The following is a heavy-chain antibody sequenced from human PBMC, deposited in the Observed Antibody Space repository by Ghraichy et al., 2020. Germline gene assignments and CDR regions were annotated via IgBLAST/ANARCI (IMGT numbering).Heavy chain of an antibody. J-gene: IGHJ4*02. CDR2: INHSGST. V-gene: IGHV4-34*01. CDR1: GGSFSGYY. D-gene: IGHD4-17*01. Sequence: SETLSLTCAVYGGSFSGYYWSWIRQPPGKGLEWIGEINHSGSTNYNPSLKSRVTISVDTSKNQFSLKLSSVTAADTAVYYCARSRGDYGLSFGFDYWGQGTLVTVSS. CDR3: ARSRGDYGLSFGFDY.